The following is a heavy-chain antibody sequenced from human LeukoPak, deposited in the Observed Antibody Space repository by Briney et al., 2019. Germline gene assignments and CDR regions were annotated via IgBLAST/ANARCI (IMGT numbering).Heavy chain of an antibody. J-gene: IGHJ4*02. CDR3: AKALLRSYPPLGFDY. V-gene: IGHV3-9*01. CDR2: ISWNSGSI. D-gene: IGHD1-26*01. CDR1: GFTFDDYA. Sequence: GGSLRLSCAASGFTFDDYAMHWVRQAPGKGLEWVSGISWNSGSIGYADSVKGRFTIPRDNAKNSLYLQMNSLRAEDTALYYCAKALLRSYPPLGFDYWGQGTLVTVSS.